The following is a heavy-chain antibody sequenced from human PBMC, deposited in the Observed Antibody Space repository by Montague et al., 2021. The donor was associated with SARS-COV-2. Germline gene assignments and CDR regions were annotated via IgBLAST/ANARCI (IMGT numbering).Heavy chain of an antibody. CDR1: GFTFSVYT. V-gene: IGHV3-23*05. D-gene: IGHD3-10*01. J-gene: IGHJ4*02. CDR2: IDPSGGRQ. CDR3: VKDSVDF. Sequence: SLRLSCAVSGFTFSVYTMSWVRQAPGKGLEWVAGIDPSGGRQYYSESLKGRFTIFRDNSKNTLYLQMNSLRSEDAAIYYCVKDSVDFWGQGTLVTVSS.